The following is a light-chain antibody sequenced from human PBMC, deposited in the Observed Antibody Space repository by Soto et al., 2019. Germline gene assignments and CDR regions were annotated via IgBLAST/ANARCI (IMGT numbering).Light chain of an antibody. J-gene: IGKJ1*01. CDR2: GAS. CDR1: QSVSSSY. CDR3: QQYGSSPT. Sequence: EIVLTQSPGTLSLSPGERASLSCRASQSVSSSYFAWYQQKPGQAPRLLIYGASRRAAGIPARFSGSGSGLDCPLTISRVEPEDIAGYYCQQYGSSPTFGPGTKVEI. V-gene: IGKV3-20*01.